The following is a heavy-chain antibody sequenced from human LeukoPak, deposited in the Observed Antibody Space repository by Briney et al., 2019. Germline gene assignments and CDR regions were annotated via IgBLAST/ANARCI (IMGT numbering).Heavy chain of an antibody. CDR3: ARGCQHQLLIFLYYYMDV. CDR1: GYTFTDYY. CDR2: INPNSGGT. V-gene: IGHV1-2*02. D-gene: IGHD2-2*01. J-gene: IGHJ6*03. Sequence: GASVKVSCKASGYTFTDYYIHWVRQAPGQGLEWMGWINPNSGGTNYAQKFQGRVTMTRDTSISTAYMELSRLRSDDTAVYYCARGCQHQLLIFLYYYMDVWGKGTTVTISS.